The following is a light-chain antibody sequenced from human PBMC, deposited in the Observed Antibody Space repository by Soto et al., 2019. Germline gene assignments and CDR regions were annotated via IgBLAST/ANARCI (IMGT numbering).Light chain of an antibody. J-gene: IGLJ2*01. CDR3: TSYAGTVV. V-gene: IGLV2-8*01. CDR2: EVN. CDR1: SSDVGAYNY. Sequence: QSALTQPPSASGSPGQSVTISCTGTSSDVGAYNYVSWYQQLPGKAPKLIIYEVNKRPSGVPDRFSGSKSGNTASLTVSGLQAEDEAGYYCTSYAGTVVFGEGTQLTVL.